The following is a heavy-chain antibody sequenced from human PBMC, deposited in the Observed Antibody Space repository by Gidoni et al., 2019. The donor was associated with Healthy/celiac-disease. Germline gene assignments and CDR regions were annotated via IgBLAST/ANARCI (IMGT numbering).Heavy chain of an antibody. CDR2: INPRGGST. CDR3: ARDTSIVVVPAAQTHYYYYYGMDV. Sequence: QVQLVQSGAEVKKPGASVKVSCKASGYTFTSYYMPWVRQAPGQGLEWMGIINPRGGSTSYAQKFQGRVTMTRDTSTSTVYMELSSLRSEDTAVYYCARDTSIVVVPAAQTHYYYYYGMDVWGQGTTVTVSS. J-gene: IGHJ6*02. V-gene: IGHV1-46*01. CDR1: GYTFTSYY. D-gene: IGHD2-2*01.